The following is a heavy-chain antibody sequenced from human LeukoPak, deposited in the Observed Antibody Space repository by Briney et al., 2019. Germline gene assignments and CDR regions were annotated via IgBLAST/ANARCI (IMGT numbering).Heavy chain of an antibody. CDR1: GFTFSSYW. V-gene: IGHV3-7*01. Sequence: PGGSLRLSCAASGFTFSSYWMNWVRQAPGKGLEWVALINPDGSQTNYVDSVKGRLTISRDNAENSLYLQMNSLRAEDTAAYYCARDLGYGALDPWGQGTLVTVSS. CDR2: INPDGSQT. D-gene: IGHD4-17*01. CDR3: ARDLGYGALDP. J-gene: IGHJ5*02.